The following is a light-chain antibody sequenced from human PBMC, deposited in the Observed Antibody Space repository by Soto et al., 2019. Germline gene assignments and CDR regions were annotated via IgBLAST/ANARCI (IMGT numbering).Light chain of an antibody. V-gene: IGKV3-11*01. CDR1: QSINTY. CDR3: QHRGVWPPL. J-gene: IGKJ4*01. Sequence: EIVLTQSPATQSLSPGERATLSCRASQSINTYLAWSQQKPGQAPRLLIYDPSKRATGIPASFSGSGSGTDFTLTISSLEPEDFAVYYCQHRGVWPPLFGGGTKVEIK. CDR2: DPS.